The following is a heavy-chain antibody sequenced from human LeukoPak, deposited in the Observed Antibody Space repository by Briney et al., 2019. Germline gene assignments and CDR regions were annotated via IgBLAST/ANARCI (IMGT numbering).Heavy chain of an antibody. CDR1: GFTFSSYA. J-gene: IGHJ4*02. Sequence: GGSLRLSCAASGFTFSSYAMHWVRQAPGKGLEWVAVIWHDGSEKYYGDAVKGRFTISRDDSKNTLHLQMNSLRPEDTGVYYCARDDSPTCYVYDYWGQGTLVAVSS. D-gene: IGHD3-16*01. CDR2: IWHDGSEK. CDR3: ARDDSPTCYVYDY. V-gene: IGHV3-33*08.